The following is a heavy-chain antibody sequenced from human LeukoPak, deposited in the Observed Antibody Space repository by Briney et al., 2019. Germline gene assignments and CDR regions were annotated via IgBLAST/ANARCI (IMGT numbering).Heavy chain of an antibody. Sequence: PGGSLRLSCAASGFTFRDYWMSWVRQAPGKGVEGVADIKQDGSEKNYVDSVKGRFTIYRDNAKNSLYLQMNSLRADDTAVYYCARGGYIGYVIYWGQGTLVTVSS. CDR2: IKQDGSEK. V-gene: IGHV3-7*01. CDR3: ARGGYIGYVIY. J-gene: IGHJ4*02. CDR1: GFTFRDYW. D-gene: IGHD5-12*01.